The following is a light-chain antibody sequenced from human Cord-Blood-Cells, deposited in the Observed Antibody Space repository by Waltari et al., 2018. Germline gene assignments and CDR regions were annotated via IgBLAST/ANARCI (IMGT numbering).Light chain of an antibody. J-gene: IGLJ2*01. CDR2: EVS. Sequence: QSALTQPASVSGSPGQSITISCTGTSSDVGSYNIVSWYQQHPGKAPKLMIYEVSTRPSGVSNRVSGSKAGNTASLTISGLQAEDEADYYCCSYAGSSTFVVFGGGTKLTVL. V-gene: IGLV2-23*02. CDR3: CSYAGSSTFVV. CDR1: SSDVGSYNI.